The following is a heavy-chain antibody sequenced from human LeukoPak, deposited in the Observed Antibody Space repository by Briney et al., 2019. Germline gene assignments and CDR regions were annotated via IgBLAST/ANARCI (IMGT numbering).Heavy chain of an antibody. CDR3: ARVMWFGDLSQSVFDY. D-gene: IGHD3-10*01. J-gene: IGHJ4*02. Sequence: SETLSLACAVYGGSFSGYYWSWIRQPPGKGMEWIAEINNGGRTNYNPSLESRVTISVDTSKNQFSLNVRSVTAADTAVYYCARVMWFGDLSQSVFDYWGQGNLVTVSS. CDR1: GGSFSGYY. V-gene: IGHV4-34*01. CDR2: INNGGRT.